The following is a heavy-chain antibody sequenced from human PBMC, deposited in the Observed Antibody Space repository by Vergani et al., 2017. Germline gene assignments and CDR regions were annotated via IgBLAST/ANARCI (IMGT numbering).Heavy chain of an antibody. V-gene: IGHV4-61*05. J-gene: IGHJ4*02. CDR3: ARAPALDY. Sequence: QMQLQESGPGLVKASETLSLTCTVSGDSIISRSYYWGWIRQPPGKGLEWIGYIYYSGSTNYNPSLKSRVTISVDTSKNQFSLKLSSVTAADTAVYYCARAPALDYWGQGTLVTVSS. D-gene: IGHD2-2*01. CDR2: IYYSGST. CDR1: GDSIISRSYY.